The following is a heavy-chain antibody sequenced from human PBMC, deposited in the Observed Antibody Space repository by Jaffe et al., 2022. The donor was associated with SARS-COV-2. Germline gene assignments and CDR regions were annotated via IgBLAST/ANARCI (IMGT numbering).Heavy chain of an antibody. CDR2: IYYSGST. J-gene: IGHJ5*02. CDR3: ARSALGAAAARKLNWFDP. D-gene: IGHD6-13*01. CDR1: GGSISSGGYY. V-gene: IGHV4-31*03. Sequence: QVQLQESGPGLVKPSQTLSLTCTVSGGSISSGGYYWSWIRQHPGKGLEWIGYIYYSGSTYYNPSLKSRVTISVDTSKNQFSLKLSSVTAADTAVYYCARSALGAAAARKLNWFDPWGQGTLVTVSS.